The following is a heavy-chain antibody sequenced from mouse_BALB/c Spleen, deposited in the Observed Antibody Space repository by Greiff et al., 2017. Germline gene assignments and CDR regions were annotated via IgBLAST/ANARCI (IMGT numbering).Heavy chain of an antibody. J-gene: IGHJ2*01. D-gene: IGHD1-1*01. CDR1: GYTFTNYW. Sequence: VKLQESGAELVRPGTSVKISCKASGYTFTNYWLGWVKQRPGHGLEWIGDIYPGGGYTNYNEKFKGKATLTADTSSSTAYMQLSSLTSEDSAVYFCARRGYYGSHYFDYWGQGTTLTVSS. CDR2: IYPGGGYT. CDR3: ARRGYYGSHYFDY. V-gene: IGHV1-63*02.